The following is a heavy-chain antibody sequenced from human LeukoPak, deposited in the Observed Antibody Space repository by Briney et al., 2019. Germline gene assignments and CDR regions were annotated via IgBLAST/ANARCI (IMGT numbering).Heavy chain of an antibody. D-gene: IGHD6-19*01. V-gene: IGHV3-53*01. J-gene: IGHJ6*02. CDR1: GFTVSSNY. CDR3: AREGIAVNYYYGMDV. CDR2: IYSGGST. Sequence: GGSLRLSCAVSGFTVSSNYMSWVRQAPGKGLEWVSVIYSGGSTDYADSAKGRFTISRDNSKNTLYLQMNSLRAEDTAVYYCAREGIAVNYYYGMDVWGQGTTVTVSS.